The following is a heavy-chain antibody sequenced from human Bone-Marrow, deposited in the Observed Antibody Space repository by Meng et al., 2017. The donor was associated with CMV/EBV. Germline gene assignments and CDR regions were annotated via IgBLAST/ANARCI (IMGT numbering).Heavy chain of an antibody. J-gene: IGHJ5*02. CDR2: IIPILGIA. D-gene: IGHD6-13*01. V-gene: IGHV1-69*10. CDR1: GGTFSSYA. Sequence: SVKVSCKASGGTFSSYAISWVRQAPGQGLEWMGGIIPILGIANYAQKFQGRVTITADKSTSTAYMELSSLRSEDTAVYYCARGARISEGQQLDCNWFDPWGQGTLVTVPS. CDR3: ARGARISEGQQLDCNWFDP.